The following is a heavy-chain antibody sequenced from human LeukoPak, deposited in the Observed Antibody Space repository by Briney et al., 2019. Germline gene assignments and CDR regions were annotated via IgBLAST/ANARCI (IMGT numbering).Heavy chain of an antibody. CDR2: INPNSGDT. CDR1: GYTFIGYY. CDR3: ARGTPTYCSSTSCYTHFQH. V-gene: IGHV1-2*02. Sequence: ASVKVSCKASGYTFIGYYMHWVRQAPGQGLEWMGWINPNSGDTNYAQKFQGRVTMTRDMSVSAAYMELSSLRSDDTAVYYCARGTPTYCSSTSCYTHFQHWGQGTLVTVSS. J-gene: IGHJ1*01. D-gene: IGHD2-2*02.